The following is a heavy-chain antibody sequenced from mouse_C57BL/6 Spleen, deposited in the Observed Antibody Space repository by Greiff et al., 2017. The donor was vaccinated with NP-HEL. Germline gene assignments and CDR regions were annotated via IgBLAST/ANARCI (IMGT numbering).Heavy chain of an antibody. CDR1: GYTFTSYW. D-gene: IGHD4-1*01. J-gene: IGHJ2*01. CDR3: AREGTGTYYFDY. V-gene: IGHV1-52*01. Sequence: VQLQQPGAELVRPGSSVKLSCKASGYTFTSYWMHWVKQRPIQGLEWIGNIDPSDSETHYNQKFKDKATLTVDKSSSTACMQLSSLTSEDSAGYYCAREGTGTYYFDYWGQGTTLTVSS. CDR2: IDPSDSET.